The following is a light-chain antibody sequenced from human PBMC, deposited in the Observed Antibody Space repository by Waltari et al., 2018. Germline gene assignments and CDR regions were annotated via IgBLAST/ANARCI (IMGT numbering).Light chain of an antibody. J-gene: IGKJ1*01. CDR1: HDITNY. Sequence: DIQMTQSPSSLSASIGDRVTITCRASHDITNYLAWFQQKPGKVPMLLIYAASTLESGVPSRFSGSGSGTLFTLTINGLQPEDVATYYCQKYNKSPWTFGPGTRVDIK. V-gene: IGKV1-27*01. CDR2: AAS. CDR3: QKYNKSPWT.